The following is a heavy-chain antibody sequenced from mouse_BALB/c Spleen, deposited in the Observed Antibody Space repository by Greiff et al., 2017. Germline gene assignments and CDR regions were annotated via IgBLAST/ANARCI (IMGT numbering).Heavy chain of an antibody. CDR1: GFTFSSYA. D-gene: IGHD1-1*01. CDR2: ISSGGST. CDR3: ARGGIYYGSSSYYFDY. V-gene: IGHV5-6-5*01. Sequence: EVQGVESGGGLVKPGGSLKLSCAASGFTFSSYAMSWVRQTPEKRLEWVASISSGGSTYYPDSVKGRFTISRDNARNILYLQMSSLRSEDTAMYYSARGGIYYGSSSYYFDYWGQGTTLTVSS. J-gene: IGHJ2*01.